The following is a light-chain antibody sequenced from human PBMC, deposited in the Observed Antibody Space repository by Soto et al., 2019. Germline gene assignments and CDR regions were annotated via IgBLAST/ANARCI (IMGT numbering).Light chain of an antibody. CDR1: QLVVTDY. Sequence: DIGLTQSPGTLSLSPGERSTLSCRASQLVVTDYLHWYQQKPGQAPRLLIYGALKKATGIPDRFSGSGSRTDFTLTISRLEREDCAVYYCQLFSMSVTFGPGTKVDVK. V-gene: IGKV3-20*01. CDR2: GAL. J-gene: IGKJ3*01. CDR3: QLFSMSVT.